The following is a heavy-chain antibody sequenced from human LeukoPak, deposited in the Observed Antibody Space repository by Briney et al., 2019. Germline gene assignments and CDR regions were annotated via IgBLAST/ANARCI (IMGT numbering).Heavy chain of an antibody. Sequence: PSETLSLTCAVYGVSFSGYYWSWIRQPPGKGLEWIGEINHSGSTNYNPPLKSRVNMSVDTSKNQFSLKLSSVTAADTAVYYCARDNDFWSGYYNMGGYFDYWGQGTLVTVSS. CDR2: INHSGST. CDR3: ARDNDFWSGYYNMGGYFDY. CDR1: GVSFSGYY. V-gene: IGHV4-34*01. J-gene: IGHJ4*02. D-gene: IGHD3-3*01.